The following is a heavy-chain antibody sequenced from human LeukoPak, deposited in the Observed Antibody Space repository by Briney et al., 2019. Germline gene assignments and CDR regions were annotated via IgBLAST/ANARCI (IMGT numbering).Heavy chain of an antibody. CDR3: ARRFRTSGTLHHDAYDV. CDR2: IFGNVSP. Sequence: SETLSLICTVSGGSISGYYWGWSRHPPGKGLEGIGHIFGNVSPDYNPSLKSRVTITTDTSKNQFSLQLSSVTAADTAMYFCARRFRTSGTLHHDAYDVWGQGTVVTVSS. D-gene: IGHD3-3*01. CDR1: GGSISGYY. V-gene: IGHV4-4*09. J-gene: IGHJ3*01.